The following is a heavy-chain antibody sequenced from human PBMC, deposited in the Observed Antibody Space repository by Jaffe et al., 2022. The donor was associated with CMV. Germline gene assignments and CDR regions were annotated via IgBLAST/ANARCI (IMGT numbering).Heavy chain of an antibody. V-gene: IGHV3-21*01. Sequence: EVQLVESGGGLVKPGGSLRLSCAASGFTFSSYSMNWVRQAPGKGLEWVSSISSSSSYIYYADSVKGRFTISRDNAKNSLYLQMNSLRAEDTAVYYCARASVSGYDLKSYYYYYYGMDVWGQGTTVTVSS. CDR3: ARASVSGYDLKSYYYYYYGMDV. J-gene: IGHJ6*02. CDR2: ISSSSSYI. CDR1: GFTFSSYS. D-gene: IGHD5-12*01.